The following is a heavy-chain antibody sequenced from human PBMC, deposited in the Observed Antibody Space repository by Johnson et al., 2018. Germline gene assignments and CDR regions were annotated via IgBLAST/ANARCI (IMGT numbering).Heavy chain of an antibody. V-gene: IGHV3-23*04. CDR2: IRGSGGST. Sequence: VQLVQSGGGLVQPGGSLRLSCAASGFTFSSSAMSWVRQAPGKGLEWVSAIRGSGGSTYYADSVKGRFTISSDNSKNTLYLQMNSLRAEDTAVYYCAKDKEYYDGSGSMEYFQHWGQGTLVTVSS. D-gene: IGHD3-10*01. CDR3: AKDKEYYDGSGSMEYFQH. J-gene: IGHJ1*01. CDR1: GFTFSSSA.